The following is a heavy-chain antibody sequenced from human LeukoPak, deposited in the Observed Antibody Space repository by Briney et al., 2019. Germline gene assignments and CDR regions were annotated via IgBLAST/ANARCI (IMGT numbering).Heavy chain of an antibody. CDR2: ISSTGGTT. V-gene: IGHV3-23*01. D-gene: IGHD4-17*01. Sequence: PGGSLRLSCAASGITFSSYGMSWVRQAPGKGLEWVSSISSTGGTTYYADSVKGRFTISRDNSKNTLYLQMNSLRAEDTAVYYCAKDTVTGPRANTVFDPWGQGALVTVSS. CDR1: GITFSSYG. J-gene: IGHJ5*02. CDR3: AKDTVTGPRANTVFDP.